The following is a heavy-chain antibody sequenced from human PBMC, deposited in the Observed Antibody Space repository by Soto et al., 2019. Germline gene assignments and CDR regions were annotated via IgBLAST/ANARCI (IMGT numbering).Heavy chain of an antibody. CDR1: GYTFTSYY. V-gene: IGHV1-46*03. J-gene: IGHJ6*03. CDR2: INPSGGST. CDR3: ARASLATVPGDYYYSYMDV. D-gene: IGHD5-12*01. Sequence: ASVKVSCKASGYTFTSYYMHWVRQAPGQGLEWMGIINPSGGSTSYAQKFQGRVTMTRDTSTSTVYMELSSLRSEDTAVYYCARASLATVPGDYYYSYMDVWGKGTTVTVSS.